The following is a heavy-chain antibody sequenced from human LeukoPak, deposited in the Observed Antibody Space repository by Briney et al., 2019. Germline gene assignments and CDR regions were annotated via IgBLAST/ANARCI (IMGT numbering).Heavy chain of an antibody. CDR2: ISYDGSNK. CDR3: ARGYSSSWYTIIV. CDR1: GFTFSSYA. V-gene: IGHV3-30-3*01. Sequence: GGSLRLSCAASGFTFSSYAMHWVRQAPGKGLEWVAVISYDGSNKYYADSVKGRFTISRDNSKNTLYLQMNSLRAEDTAVYYCARGYSSSWYTIIVWGQGTLVTVSS. J-gene: IGHJ4*02. D-gene: IGHD6-13*01.